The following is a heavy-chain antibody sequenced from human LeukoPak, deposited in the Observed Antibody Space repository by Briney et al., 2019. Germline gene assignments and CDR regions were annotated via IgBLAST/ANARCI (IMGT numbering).Heavy chain of an antibody. CDR2: IIPTFGTA. D-gene: IGHD3-10*01. J-gene: IGHJ4*02. CDR3: ARDLGALSIMVFDY. Sequence: SVKVSCKASGGTFSSYAISWVRQATGQGLEWMGGIIPTFGTANYAQKFQGRVTITADESTSTAYMELSSLRSEDTAVYYCARDLGALSIMVFDYWGQGTLVTVSS. CDR1: GGTFSSYA. V-gene: IGHV1-69*13.